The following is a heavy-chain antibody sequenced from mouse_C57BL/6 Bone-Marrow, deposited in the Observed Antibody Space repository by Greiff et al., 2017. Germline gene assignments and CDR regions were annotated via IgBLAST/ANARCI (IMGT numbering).Heavy chain of an antibody. Sequence: EVTVEESGGGLVQPGGSLKLSCVASGFTFSNYWMNWVRQSPEKGLEWVAQIRLKSDNYATHYAESVKGRFTISRDDSKSSVYLQMNNLRAEDTGIYYCTGQEGLRRDAWFAYWGQGTLVTVSA. J-gene: IGHJ3*01. D-gene: IGHD2-2*01. CDR3: TGQEGLRRDAWFAY. CDR1: GFTFSNYW. CDR2: IRLKSDNYAT. V-gene: IGHV6-3*01.